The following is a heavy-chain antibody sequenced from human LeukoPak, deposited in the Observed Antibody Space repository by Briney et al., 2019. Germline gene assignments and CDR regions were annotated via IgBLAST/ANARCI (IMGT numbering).Heavy chain of an antibody. D-gene: IGHD6-19*01. CDR3: GKYETGSRGWATYFDY. CDR1: GFPFSSYA. V-gene: IGHV3-23*01. Sequence: GGSLRLSCAASGFPFSSYALGWVRQAPGKGLEWLSAVSTNGAAAYYADSVKGHFTISRDNSKNTLYLQVNSLRAEDTAIYYCGKYETGSRGWATYFDYWGQGTVVTVSS. CDR2: VSTNGAAA. J-gene: IGHJ4*02.